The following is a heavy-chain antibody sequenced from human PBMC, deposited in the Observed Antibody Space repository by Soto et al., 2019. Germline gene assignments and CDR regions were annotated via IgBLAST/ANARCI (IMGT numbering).Heavy chain of an antibody. V-gene: IGHV4-30-2*01. CDR1: GDSIGTHY. D-gene: IGHD2-21*01. CDR3: ARIPSP. CDR2: IYHSGST. J-gene: IGHJ5*02. Sequence: PSETLSLTCTISGDSIGTHYWSWIRQPPGKGLEWIGYIYHSGSTYYNPSLKSRVTISVDRSKNQFSLKLSSVTAADTAVYYCARIPSPWGQGTLVTVSS.